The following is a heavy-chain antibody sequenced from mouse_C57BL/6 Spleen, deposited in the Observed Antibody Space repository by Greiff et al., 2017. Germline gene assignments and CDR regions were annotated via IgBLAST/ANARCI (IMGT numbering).Heavy chain of an antibody. Sequence: EVQLVGSGGGLVKPGGSLKLSCAASGFTFSSYAMSWVRQTPEKRLECVATISDGGSYTYYPDNVKGRFTISRDNAKNHLYLQMSHLKAEDTAMYYWARDGNFAYWGQGTLVTVSA. CDR3: ARDGNFAY. CDR1: GFTFSSYA. CDR2: ISDGGSYT. V-gene: IGHV5-4*01. J-gene: IGHJ3*01. D-gene: IGHD2-1*01.